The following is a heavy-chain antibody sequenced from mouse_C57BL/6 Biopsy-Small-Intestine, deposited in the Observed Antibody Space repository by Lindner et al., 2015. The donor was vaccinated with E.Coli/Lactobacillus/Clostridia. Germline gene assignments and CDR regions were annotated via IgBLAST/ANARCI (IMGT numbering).Heavy chain of an antibody. V-gene: IGHV1-39*01. J-gene: IGHJ4*01. CDR1: GYSFTDYN. CDR3: AREGVYVPYAMDY. D-gene: IGHD1-1*01. Sequence: VQLQESGPELVKPGASVKISCKASGYSFTDYNMSWVKQSNGKSLEWIGVINPNYGTTSYNQKFKGKATLTVDQSSSTAYMQLNSLTSEDSAVYYCAREGVYVPYAMDYWGQGTSVTVSS. CDR2: INPNYGTT.